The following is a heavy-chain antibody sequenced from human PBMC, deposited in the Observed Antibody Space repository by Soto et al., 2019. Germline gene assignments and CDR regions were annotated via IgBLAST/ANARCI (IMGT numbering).Heavy chain of an antibody. D-gene: IGHD1-26*01. Sequence: PSETLSLTCAVYGGSFSGYYWSWIRQPPGKGLEWIGEINHSGSTNYNPSLKSRVTISVDKSKNQFSLKLSSVTAADTAVYYCARVGGSYYYYYYGMDVWGQGTTVTVSS. CDR3: ARVGGSYYYYYYGMDV. CDR1: GGSFSGYY. V-gene: IGHV4-34*01. CDR2: INHSGST. J-gene: IGHJ6*02.